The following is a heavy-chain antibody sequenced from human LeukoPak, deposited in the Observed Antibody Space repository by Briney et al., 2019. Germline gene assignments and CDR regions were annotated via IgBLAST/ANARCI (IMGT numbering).Heavy chain of an antibody. CDR1: GGSITNSDYF. D-gene: IGHD2-15*01. CDR2: MHYGGSA. Sequence: SETLSLTCTVPGGSITNSDYFWGWIRQAPGKGLEWIGSMHYGGSAHYNPSLKSRVTMSVDTSRNQFSLKLTSVTAADSSVYYCARHTRVTPVVRVYGFDVWGQGTTVIVSS. J-gene: IGHJ6*02. V-gene: IGHV4-39*01. CDR3: ARHTRVTPVVRVYGFDV.